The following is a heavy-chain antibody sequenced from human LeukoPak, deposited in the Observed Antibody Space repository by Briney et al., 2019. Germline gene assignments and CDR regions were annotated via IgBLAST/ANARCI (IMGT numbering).Heavy chain of an antibody. J-gene: IGHJ3*02. CDR2: ISSSGSTI. Sequence: GGSLRFSCAASGFTFSDYYMSWIRQAPGKGLEWVSYISSSGSTIYYADSVKGRFTISRDNAKNSLYLQMNSLRAEDTAVYYCARVGYSGYDDAFDIWGQGTMVTVSS. CDR3: ARVGYSGYDDAFDI. D-gene: IGHD5-12*01. V-gene: IGHV3-11*01. CDR1: GFTFSDYY.